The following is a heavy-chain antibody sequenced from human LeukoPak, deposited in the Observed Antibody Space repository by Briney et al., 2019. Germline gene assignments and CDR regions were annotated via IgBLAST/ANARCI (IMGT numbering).Heavy chain of an antibody. CDR1: GGTFSSYA. V-gene: IGHV1-69*13. Sequence: SVKVSCKASGGTFSSYAISWVRQAPGQGLEWMGGIIPIFGTANYAQKFQGRVTITADESTSTAYMELSSLRSEDTAVYYCARDTERPYCSSTSCYGAFDTWGQGTMVTVSS. CDR3: ARDTERPYCSSTSCYGAFDT. CDR2: IIPIFGTA. D-gene: IGHD2-2*01. J-gene: IGHJ3*02.